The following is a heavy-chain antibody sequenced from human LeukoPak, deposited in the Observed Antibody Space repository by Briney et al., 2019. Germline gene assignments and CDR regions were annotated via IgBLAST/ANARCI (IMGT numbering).Heavy chain of an antibody. CDR2: MYTSGGT. D-gene: IGHD2-15*01. CDR1: GGSISSYY. J-gene: IGHJ4*02. Sequence: SETLSLTCSVSGGSISSYYWSWIRQPAGKQPEWIGRMYTSGGTYYNPSLKSRVTMSADTSKNQFSLKLESVTAADTAVYYCASSYCRGGSCFSSMYEFWGQGTLVTVSS. CDR3: ASSYCRGGSCFSSMYEF. V-gene: IGHV4-4*07.